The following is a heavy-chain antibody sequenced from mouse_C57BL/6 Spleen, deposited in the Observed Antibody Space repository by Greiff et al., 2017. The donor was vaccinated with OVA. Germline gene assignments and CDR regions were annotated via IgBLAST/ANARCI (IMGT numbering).Heavy chain of an antibody. CDR2: LSNLAYSI. CDR1: GFTFSDYG. CDR3: ARHGDYDGFAY. D-gene: IGHD2-4*01. V-gene: IGHV5-15*01. J-gene: IGHJ3*01. Sequence: DVMLVESGGGLVQPGGSLKLSCAASGFTFSDYGMAWVRQAPRKGLEWVAFLSNLAYSIYYADTVTGRFTISSENAKNTLYLEMSSLRSEDTAMYYCARHGDYDGFAYWGQGTLVTVSA.